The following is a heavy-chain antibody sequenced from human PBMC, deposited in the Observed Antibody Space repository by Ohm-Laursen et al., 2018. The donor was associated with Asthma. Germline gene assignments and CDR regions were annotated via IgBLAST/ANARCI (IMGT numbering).Heavy chain of an antibody. Sequence: GTLSLTCTVSGGSISSYYWSWIRQPPGKGLEWIGYIYYSGSTNYNPSLKSRVTISVDTSKNQFSLKLSSVTAADTAVYYCARALTWTYSSSYFDYWGQGTLVTVSS. D-gene: IGHD6-13*01. CDR3: ARALTWTYSSSYFDY. CDR2: IYYSGST. V-gene: IGHV4-59*01. J-gene: IGHJ4*02. CDR1: GGSISSYY.